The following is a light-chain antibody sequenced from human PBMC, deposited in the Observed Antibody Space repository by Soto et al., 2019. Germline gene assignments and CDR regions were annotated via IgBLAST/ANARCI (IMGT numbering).Light chain of an antibody. CDR1: SSDVGGYNY. CDR3: NAYTSSSPRPYV. CDR2: DVS. V-gene: IGLV2-14*01. J-gene: IGLJ1*01. Sequence: QSALTQPASVSGSPGQSITISCTGTSSDVGGYNYVSWYQQHPGKAPKLMIYDVSKRPSGVSNRFSGSKSGNTASLTISGRQAEDDADYYCNAYTSSSPRPYVFGTGTKLTVL.